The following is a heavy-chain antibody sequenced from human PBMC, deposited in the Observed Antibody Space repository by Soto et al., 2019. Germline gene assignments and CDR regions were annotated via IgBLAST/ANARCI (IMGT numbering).Heavy chain of an antibody. CDR1: GGTFSSYA. D-gene: IGHD6-13*01. CDR3: AREVVAAAGIDY. J-gene: IGHJ4*02. CDR2: ISAYNGTT. V-gene: IGHV1-18*01. Sequence: ASVKVSCKASGGTFSSYAISWVRQAPGQGLAWMGWISAYNGTTNYAEKLQGRVTMTTDTSTSTAYIELRSLRSDDTAVYYCAREVVAAAGIDYWGQGTLVTVSS.